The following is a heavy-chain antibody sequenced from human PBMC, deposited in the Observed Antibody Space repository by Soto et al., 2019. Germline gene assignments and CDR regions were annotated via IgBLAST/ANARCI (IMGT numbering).Heavy chain of an antibody. CDR3: ARAGLEPQIPPFEAPTHYWYFDL. J-gene: IGHJ2*01. V-gene: IGHV4-31*03. D-gene: IGHD1-1*01. CDR2: IYYSGST. CDR1: GGSISSGGYY. Sequence: SETLSLTCTVSGGSISSGGYYWSWIRQHPGKGLEWIGYIYYSGSTYYNPSLKSRVTISVDTSKNQFSLKLSSVTAADTAVYYCARAGLEPQIPPFEAPTHYWYFDLWGRGTLVTVSS.